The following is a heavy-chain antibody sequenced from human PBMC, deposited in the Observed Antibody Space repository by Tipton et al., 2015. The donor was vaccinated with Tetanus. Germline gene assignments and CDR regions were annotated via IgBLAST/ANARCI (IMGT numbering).Heavy chain of an antibody. CDR1: GASISGYY. D-gene: IGHD1-1*01. Sequence: TLSLTCSVSGASISGYYWNWIRQPPGKGLEWIGEIHPSGSTNYNPSLKSRVTISVDTSENQLSLKLRSVTAADTALYYCARGLDQYKSGNYWGQGTLVTVSS. CDR3: ARGLDQYKSGNY. V-gene: IGHV4-34*01. CDR2: IHPSGST. J-gene: IGHJ4*02.